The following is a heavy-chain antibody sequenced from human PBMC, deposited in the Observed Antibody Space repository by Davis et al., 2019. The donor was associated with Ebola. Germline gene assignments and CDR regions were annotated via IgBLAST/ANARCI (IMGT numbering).Heavy chain of an antibody. Sequence: GESLKISCKGSGYTFSRYWIGWVRQLPGKGLEWMGIIYPGDSDTRYSPSFQGQVTISVDKSISTAYLQWSSLKASDTAMYYCARHNTASSLRFDYWGQGTLVTVSS. CDR3: ARHNTASSLRFDY. J-gene: IGHJ4*02. D-gene: IGHD6-6*01. CDR2: IYPGDSDT. V-gene: IGHV5-51*01. CDR1: GYTFSRYW.